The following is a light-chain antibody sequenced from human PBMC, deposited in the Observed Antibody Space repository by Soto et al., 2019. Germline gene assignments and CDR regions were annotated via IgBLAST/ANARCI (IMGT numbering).Light chain of an antibody. J-gene: IGKJ1*01. CDR2: GAS. CDR1: QSVGSN. V-gene: IGKV3-15*01. Sequence: DIVMTQSPATLSVSPGERATLSCRASQSVGSNLAWYQQKPGQAPRLLIYGASTRATGIPARFSGSGSGTEFTLTISSLQSEEFAIYFCQQYNNWPPDRTFGQGTKVEIK. CDR3: QQYNNWPPDRT.